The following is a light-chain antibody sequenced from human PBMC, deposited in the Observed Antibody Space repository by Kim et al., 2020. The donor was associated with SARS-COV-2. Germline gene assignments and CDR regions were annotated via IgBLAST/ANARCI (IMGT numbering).Light chain of an antibody. Sequence: QSVLTQPPSASGTPGQRVTISCSGSSSNIGSNTVNWYQQLPGTAPKLLIYSNNQRPSGVPDRFSGSMSGTTASLAISGLQSEDEADYYCAAWDDSLNGWVFGGGTQLTVL. CDR1: SSNIGSNT. J-gene: IGLJ3*02. V-gene: IGLV1-44*01. CDR2: SNN. CDR3: AAWDDSLNGWV.